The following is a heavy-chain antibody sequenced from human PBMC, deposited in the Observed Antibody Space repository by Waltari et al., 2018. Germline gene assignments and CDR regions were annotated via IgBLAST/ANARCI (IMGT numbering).Heavy chain of an antibody. D-gene: IGHD1-26*01. CDR3: ATVPGRELLRNWYFEL. CDR1: GYTLTELS. Sequence: QVQLVQSGAEVKKPGASVKVSCKVSGYTLTELSMHWVRQAPGKGLEWRGGFEPEDGETIYAQKFQGRVTMTEDTSTDTAYMELSSLRSEDTAVYYCATVPGRELLRNWYFELWGRGTLVTVSS. CDR2: FEPEDGET. V-gene: IGHV1-24*01. J-gene: IGHJ2*01.